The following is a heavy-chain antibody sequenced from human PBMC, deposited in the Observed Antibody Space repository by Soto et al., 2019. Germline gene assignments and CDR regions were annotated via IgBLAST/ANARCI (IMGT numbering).Heavy chain of an antibody. CDR2: ISSDGGST. Sequence: GGSLRLSCEASGFTFSHFGMHWVRRAPGKGLEYVSGISSDGGSTYYANSVKGRFTISRDNSKNTLYLQMGSLRAEDMAVYYCAREMLRGLAWFDPWGQGTLVTVSS. CDR3: AREMLRGLAWFDP. CDR1: GFTFSHFG. J-gene: IGHJ5*02. V-gene: IGHV3-64*01. D-gene: IGHD3-10*01.